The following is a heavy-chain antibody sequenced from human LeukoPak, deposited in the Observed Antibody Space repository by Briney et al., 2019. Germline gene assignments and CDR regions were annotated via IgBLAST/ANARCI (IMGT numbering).Heavy chain of an antibody. D-gene: IGHD6-13*01. J-gene: IGHJ6*04. CDR2: IYHSGST. Sequence: PSETLSLTCAVSGGSISSSNWWRWVRQPPRKGLEWIGEIYHSGSTNYNPSLKSRVTISVDKSKNQFSLKLSSVTAADTAVYYCARVVRQQLPHKLDYYYGMDVWGKGTTVTVSS. CDR3: ARVVRQQLPHKLDYYYGMDV. V-gene: IGHV4-4*02. CDR1: GGSISSSNW.